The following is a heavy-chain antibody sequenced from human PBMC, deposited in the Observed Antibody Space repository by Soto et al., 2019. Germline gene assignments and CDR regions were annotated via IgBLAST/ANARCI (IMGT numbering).Heavy chain of an antibody. CDR2: IYYSGST. V-gene: IGHV4-31*03. J-gene: IGHJ6*02. D-gene: IGHD3-10*02. CDR1: GGSISSGGYY. Sequence: SETLSLTCTVSGGSISSGGYYWSWIRQHPGKGLEWIGYIYYSGSTYYNPSLKSRVTISVDTSKNQFSLKLSSVTAADTAVYYCASVRGGYYYAMDVWGQGTTVTVSS. CDR3: ASVRGGYYYAMDV.